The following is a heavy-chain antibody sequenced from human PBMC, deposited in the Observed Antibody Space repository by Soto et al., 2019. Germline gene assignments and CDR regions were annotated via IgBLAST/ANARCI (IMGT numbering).Heavy chain of an antibody. D-gene: IGHD1-1*01. Sequence: QVQLVQSGAEVKMPGSSVEVSCKASGGTFNSYAIDWVRQAPGQGLEWMGGSIPIFGTTNYPQKLQGRVKLTADESTRTAYMELSTLRSEDTAVYYCARGIVTGSEYNYYYYGMDVWGQGTTVTVSS. J-gene: IGHJ6*02. CDR2: SIPIFGTT. CDR1: GGTFNSYA. V-gene: IGHV1-69*12. CDR3: ARGIVTGSEYNYYYYGMDV.